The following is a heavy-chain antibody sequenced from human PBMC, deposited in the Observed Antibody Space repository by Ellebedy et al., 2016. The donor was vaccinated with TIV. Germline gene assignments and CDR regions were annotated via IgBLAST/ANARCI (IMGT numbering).Heavy chain of an antibody. V-gene: IGHV4-34*01. D-gene: IGHD2-15*01. J-gene: IGHJ5*02. CDR2: INHSGST. Sequence: SETLSLTXAVYGGSFSGYYWSWIRQPPGKGLEWIGEINHSGSTNYNPSLKSRVTISVDTSKNQFSLKLSSVTAADTAVYYCAREGSRIPWFNPWGQGTLVTVSS. CDR3: AREGSRIPWFNP. CDR1: GGSFSGYY.